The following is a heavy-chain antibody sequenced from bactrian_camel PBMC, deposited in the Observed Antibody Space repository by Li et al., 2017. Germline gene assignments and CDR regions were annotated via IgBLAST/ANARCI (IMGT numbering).Heavy chain of an antibody. Sequence: LVESGGGSVETGGSLNLTCSAHSSYSRACMGWFRQAPGKGREAVAVIYTGGLSTYYADSVKGRFTIIRANDKKTVHLQMSNLTPDDTAMYYCYLDPRRSSPPGEYSDVYWGQGTQVTVS. CDR1: SSYSRAC. CDR2: IYTGGLST. J-gene: IGHJ4*01. V-gene: IGHV3S25*01. D-gene: IGHD3*01. CDR3: YLDPRRSSPPGEYSDVY.